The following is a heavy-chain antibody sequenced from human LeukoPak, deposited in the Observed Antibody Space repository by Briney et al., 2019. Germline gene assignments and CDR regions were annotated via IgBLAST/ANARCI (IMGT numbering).Heavy chain of an antibody. CDR1: GGSISSGGYL. V-gene: IGHV4-61*02. Sequence: SETLSLTCTVSGGSISSGGYLWHWIRQPAGKGLEWIGRIYASGSANYNPSLESRVTISVDTSKNQFSLKLSSVTAADTAVYYCARVNVRWFDPWGQGTLVTVSS. CDR3: ARVNVRWFDP. CDR2: IYASGSA. J-gene: IGHJ5*02.